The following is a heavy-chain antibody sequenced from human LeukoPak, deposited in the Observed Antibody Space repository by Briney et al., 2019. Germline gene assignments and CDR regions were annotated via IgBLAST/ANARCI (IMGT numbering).Heavy chain of an antibody. CDR2: VYYSGST. V-gene: IGHV4-59*01. D-gene: IGHD3-22*01. CDR1: GGSISTFY. CDR3: ARVDYDSSGYFDY. J-gene: IGHJ4*02. Sequence: PSETLSLTCTVSGGSISTFYWSWLRQPPGKQLEWIGYVYYSGSTNYNPSFKTRVTISVDTSKNQFSLKPSSVTPADTAVYYCARVDYDSSGYFDYWGQGTLVTVSS.